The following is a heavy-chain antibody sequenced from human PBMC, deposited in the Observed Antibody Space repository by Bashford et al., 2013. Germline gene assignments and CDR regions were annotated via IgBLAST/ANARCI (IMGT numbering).Heavy chain of an antibody. CDR2: ISTRSDSI. Sequence: VSSISTRSDSIYYADSVKGRFTISRDDAKNSLYLQMNSLGAEDTAVYYCARGGGVLTGLAYYWGQGTLVTVSS. J-gene: IGHJ4*02. V-gene: IGHV3-21*01. CDR3: ARGGGVLTGLAYY. D-gene: IGHD3-9*01.